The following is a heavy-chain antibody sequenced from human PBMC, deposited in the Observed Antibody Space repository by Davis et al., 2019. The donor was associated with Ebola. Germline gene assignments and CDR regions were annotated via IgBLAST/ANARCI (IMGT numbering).Heavy chain of an antibody. J-gene: IGHJ6*02. CDR1: GGSISSHY. D-gene: IGHD2-15*01. Sequence: PSETLSLTCTVSGGSISSHYWSWIRQPPGKGLEWIGYIYYSGSTNYNPSLKSRVTISVDTSKNQFSLKLSSVTAADTAVYYCARYVVVAATGYYYYGMDVWGQGTTVTVSS. CDR3: ARYVVVAATGYYYYGMDV. CDR2: IYYSGST. V-gene: IGHV4-59*11.